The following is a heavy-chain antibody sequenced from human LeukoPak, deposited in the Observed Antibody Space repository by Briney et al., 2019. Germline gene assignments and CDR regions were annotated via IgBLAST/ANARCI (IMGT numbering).Heavy chain of an antibody. V-gene: IGHV3-74*01. D-gene: IGHD6-13*01. CDR1: GFTFSSYW. Sequence: PGGSLRLSCVASGFTFSSYWMHWVRQAPGKGLVWVSRIKSDGSSTSYAGSVKGRFTISRDNSKNTLYLQMNSLRAEDTAIYYCAKRPAIAAAGPFDYWGQGTLVTVS. CDR3: AKRPAIAAAGPFDY. CDR2: IKSDGSST. J-gene: IGHJ4*02.